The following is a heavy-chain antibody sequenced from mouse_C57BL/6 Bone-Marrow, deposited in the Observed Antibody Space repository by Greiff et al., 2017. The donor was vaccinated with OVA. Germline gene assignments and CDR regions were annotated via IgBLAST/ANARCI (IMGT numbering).Heavy chain of an antibody. Sequence: EVKLVESGGDLVKPGGSLKLSCAASGFTFSSYGMSWVRQTPDKRLEWVATISSGGSYTYYPDSVKGRFTISRDNAKNTLYLQMSSLKSEDTAMYYCARWLLPYFDYWGQGTTLTVSS. D-gene: IGHD2-3*01. CDR2: ISSGGSYT. V-gene: IGHV5-6*01. J-gene: IGHJ2*01. CDR1: GFTFSSYG. CDR3: ARWLLPYFDY.